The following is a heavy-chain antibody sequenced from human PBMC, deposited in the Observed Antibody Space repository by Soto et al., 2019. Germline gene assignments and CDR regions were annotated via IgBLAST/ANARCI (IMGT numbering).Heavy chain of an antibody. CDR3: ASLSRPNCLPLDN. V-gene: IGHV4-39*01. CDR2: IYYSGST. D-gene: IGHD2-21*01. Sequence: SETRSLTCTVSGGSISGSSYYWGWIRQPPGKGLEWIGSIYYSGSTAYNPSLKSRVTMDVDTSKNQFSLKLSSVTAADTAIYYCASLSRPNCLPLDNWGQGTRLTVSS. J-gene: IGHJ4*02. CDR1: GGSISGSSYY.